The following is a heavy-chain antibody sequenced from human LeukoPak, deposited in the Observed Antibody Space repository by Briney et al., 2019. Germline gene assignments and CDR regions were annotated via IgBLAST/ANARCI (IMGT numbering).Heavy chain of an antibody. CDR1: GGSISSYY. V-gene: IGHV4-59*08. J-gene: IGHJ4*02. D-gene: IGHD1-1*01. CDR2: IYYSGST. CDR3: ARLGTTGTTAGYYFDY. Sequence: SETLSLTCTVSGGSISSYYWSWIRQPPGKGLEWIGYIYYSGSTNYNPSLKSRVTISVDTSKNQFSLKLSSVTAADTAVYYCARLGTTGTTAGYYFDYWGQGTLVTVSS.